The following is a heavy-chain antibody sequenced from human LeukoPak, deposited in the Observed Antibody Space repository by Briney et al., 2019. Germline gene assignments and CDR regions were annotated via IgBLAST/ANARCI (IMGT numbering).Heavy chain of an antibody. D-gene: IGHD2-21*02. CDR3: ARWSDCGGDCHILDY. J-gene: IGHJ4*02. V-gene: IGHV4-59*01. Sequence: SETLSLTCTVSGGSISGYYWSWSRQAPGKGVEWIGNLYYNRGAWYKSSLKSRVTTSVDTSKNEFSLRLSSVTAADTAVYYCARWSDCGGDCHILDYWGQGILVTVSS. CDR1: GGSISGYY. CDR2: LYYNRGA.